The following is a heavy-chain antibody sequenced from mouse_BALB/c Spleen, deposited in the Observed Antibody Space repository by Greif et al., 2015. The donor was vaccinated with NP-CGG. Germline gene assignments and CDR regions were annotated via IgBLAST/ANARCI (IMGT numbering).Heavy chain of an antibody. V-gene: IGHV5-2*01. CDR2: INSDGGST. CDR3: ARQRPGREYYFDY. J-gene: IGHJ2*01. CDR1: EYEFPSHD. Sequence: VKLVESGGGLVQPGESLKLSCESNEYEFPSHDMSWVRKTPEKRLELVAAINSDGGSTYYPDTMERRFIISIDNTKKTLYLQMSSLRSEDTALYYCARQRPGREYYFDYWGQGTTLTVSS.